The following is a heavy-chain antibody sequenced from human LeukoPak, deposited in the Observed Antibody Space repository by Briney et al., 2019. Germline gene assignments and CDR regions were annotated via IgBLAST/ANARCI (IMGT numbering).Heavy chain of an antibody. CDR1: GLTFSSYG. D-gene: IGHD5-24*01. CDR3: ARREGYYFDY. J-gene: IGHJ4*02. CDR2: IWFDGSNK. Sequence: GGSLRLSCAASGLTFSSYGMRWVRQAPGKGLEWVAVIWFDGSNKYYADSVKGRFTISRDNSKNTLYLQMNSLRAEDTAFYYCARREGYYFDYWGQGTLVTVSS. V-gene: IGHV3-33*01.